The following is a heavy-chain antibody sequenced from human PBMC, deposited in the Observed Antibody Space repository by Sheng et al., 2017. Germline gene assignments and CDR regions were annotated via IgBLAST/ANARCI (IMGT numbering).Heavy chain of an antibody. V-gene: IGHV4-38-2*02. D-gene: IGHD3-10*01. Sequence: QVQLQESGPGLVKPSETLSLTCSVSGYSISSGLYWGWIRQPPGKGLEWIGSIYHSGSTYYNPSLKSRVTISVDTSKNQFSLKLNSVTAADTAVYYCARDSGGTFDYWGPGNPGHRLL. CDR1: GYSISSGLY. J-gene: IGHJ4*02. CDR2: IYHSGST. CDR3: ARDSGGTFDY.